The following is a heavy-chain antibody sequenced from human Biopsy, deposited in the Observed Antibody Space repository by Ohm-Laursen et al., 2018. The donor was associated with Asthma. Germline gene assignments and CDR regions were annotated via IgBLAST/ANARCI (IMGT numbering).Heavy chain of an antibody. CDR2: IYYSGST. Sequence: SETLSLTCFVSGVSISSYYWSWIRQPPGKGLEWIGYIYYSGSTNYNPSLKSRVTISVDTSKNQFSLKLRSVTAADAAVYYCARGISRVTGLFDHFDSWGQGTLVTVSS. D-gene: IGHD2-21*02. CDR3: ARGISRVTGLFDHFDS. V-gene: IGHV4-59*01. J-gene: IGHJ4*02. CDR1: GVSISSYY.